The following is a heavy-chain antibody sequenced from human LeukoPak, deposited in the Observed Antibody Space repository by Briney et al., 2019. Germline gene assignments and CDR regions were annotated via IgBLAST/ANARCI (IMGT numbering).Heavy chain of an antibody. V-gene: IGHV3-74*01. J-gene: IGHJ4*02. CDR3: AYDYGGNSGGFDY. CDR2: INSDGSSI. D-gene: IGHD4-17*01. CDR1: GFTFRSYW. Sequence: GGSLRLSCAASGFTFRSYWMHWVRQAPGKGLLWISRINSDGSSISYADSVKGRFTISRDNSKNTLYLQMNSLRAEDTAVYYCAYDYGGNSGGFDYWGQGTLVTVSS.